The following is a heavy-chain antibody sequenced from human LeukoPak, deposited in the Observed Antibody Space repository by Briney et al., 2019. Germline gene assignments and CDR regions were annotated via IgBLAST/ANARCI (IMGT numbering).Heavy chain of an antibody. CDR2: IYYSGST. J-gene: IGHJ4*02. Sequence: PSETLSLTCTVSGGSISSYYWSWIRQPPGKGLEWIGYIYYSGSTNYNPSLKSRVTISVDTSKNQFSLKLSSVTAADTAVYYCARFSAHRAAAGTRYYFDYWGQGTLVTVSS. CDR1: GGSISSYY. D-gene: IGHD6-13*01. V-gene: IGHV4-59*08. CDR3: ARFSAHRAAAGTRYYFDY.